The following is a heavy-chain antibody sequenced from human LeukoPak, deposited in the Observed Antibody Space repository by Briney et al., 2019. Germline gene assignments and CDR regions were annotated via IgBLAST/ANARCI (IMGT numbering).Heavy chain of an antibody. J-gene: IGHJ4*02. CDR3: ARDVDRYYASDS. CDR1: GGSISSNY. CDR2: IFHSGST. Sequence: SETLSLTFFVSGGSISSNYWSWIRQPAGKGLEWIGNIFHSGSTYYNPSLKSRVTISVDTSKNQFSLKLSSVTAADTAIYYCARDVDRYYASDSWGQGTLVTVSS. V-gene: IGHV4-59*12. D-gene: IGHD3-10*01.